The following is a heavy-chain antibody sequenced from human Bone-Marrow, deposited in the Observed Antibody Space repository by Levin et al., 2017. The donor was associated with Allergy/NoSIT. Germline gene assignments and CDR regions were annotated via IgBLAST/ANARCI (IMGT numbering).Heavy chain of an antibody. CDR1: GFTISTNY. CDR2: IHSGGRK. CDR3: ARDDVVATNH. Sequence: PGGSLRLSCAASGFTISTNYMSWVRQVPGKGLEWVSIIHSGGRKNYADSVKGRFTISRDIYNNTLYLQMNSLRGEDTAIYYCARDDVVATNHWGQGTLVIVSS. J-gene: IGHJ4*02. V-gene: IGHV3-66*01. D-gene: IGHD5-12*01.